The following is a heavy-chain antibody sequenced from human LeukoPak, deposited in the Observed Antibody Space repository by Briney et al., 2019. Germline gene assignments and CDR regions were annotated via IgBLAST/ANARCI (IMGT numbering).Heavy chain of an antibody. D-gene: IGHD4-23*01. J-gene: IGHJ4*02. Sequence: GGSLRLSCAASGFTFSNYAVHWVRQAPGKGLEWVSLISYVGSNKYYADSVKGRFTVSRDNSKNTLYLQMSSLRAEDTAVYYCARDHYGGKYFDYWGQGTLVTVSS. V-gene: IGHV3-30*04. CDR1: GFTFSNYA. CDR2: ISYVGSNK. CDR3: ARDHYGGKYFDY.